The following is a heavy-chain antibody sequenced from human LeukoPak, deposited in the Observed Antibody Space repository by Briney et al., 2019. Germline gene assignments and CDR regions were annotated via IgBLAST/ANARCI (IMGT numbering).Heavy chain of an antibody. Sequence: ASVKVSCKASVYTFTGYYMHGVRQAPGQGLEWMGWINPNSGDTNYAQKFQGRVTMTRDTSISTAYMELSRLTSDDTAMYYCARDRTSGYNWFDPWGQGTLVTVSS. CDR3: ARDRTSGYNWFDP. V-gene: IGHV1-2*02. D-gene: IGHD3-22*01. CDR1: VYTFTGYY. J-gene: IGHJ5*02. CDR2: INPNSGDT.